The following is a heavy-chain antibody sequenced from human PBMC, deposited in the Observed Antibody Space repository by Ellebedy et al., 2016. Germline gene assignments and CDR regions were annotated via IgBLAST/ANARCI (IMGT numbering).Heavy chain of an antibody. Sequence: ASVKVSXXASGYTFTSYYMHWVRQAPGQGLEWMGIINPSGGSTSYAQKFQGRVTMTRDTSTSTVYMELSSLRSEDTAVYYCARLTYYYGSGSYYTDAFDIWGQGTMVTVSS. D-gene: IGHD3-10*01. V-gene: IGHV1-46*01. CDR2: INPSGGST. CDR3: ARLTYYYGSGSYYTDAFDI. CDR1: GYTFTSYY. J-gene: IGHJ3*02.